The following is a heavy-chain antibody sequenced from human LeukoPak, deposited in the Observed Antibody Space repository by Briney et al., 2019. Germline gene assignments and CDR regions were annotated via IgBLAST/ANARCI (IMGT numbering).Heavy chain of an antibody. J-gene: IGHJ5*02. V-gene: IGHV4-61*05. CDR1: GGSISSSSYY. Sequence: SETLSLTCTVSGGSISSSSYYWGWIRQPPGKGLEWIGYIYYSGSTNYNPSLQSRVTISVDTSKNQFSLKLSSVTAADTAVYYCARGIVVVPAAKKYNWFDPWGQGTLVTVSS. CDR2: IYYSGST. D-gene: IGHD2-2*01. CDR3: ARGIVVVPAAKKYNWFDP.